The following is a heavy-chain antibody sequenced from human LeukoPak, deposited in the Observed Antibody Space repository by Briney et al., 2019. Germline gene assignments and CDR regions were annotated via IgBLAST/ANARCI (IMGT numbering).Heavy chain of an antibody. CDR3: AKDLFLAMIVDYMDV. D-gene: IGHD3-22*01. V-gene: IGHV3-30*02. CDR2: IRYDGSNK. CDR1: GFTFSSYG. Sequence: PGGSLRLSCAASGFTFSSYGMHWVRQAPGKGLEWVAFIRYDGSNKYYADSVKGRFTISRDNSKNTLYLQMNSLRAEDTAVYYCAKDLFLAMIVDYMDVWGKGTTVTISS. J-gene: IGHJ6*03.